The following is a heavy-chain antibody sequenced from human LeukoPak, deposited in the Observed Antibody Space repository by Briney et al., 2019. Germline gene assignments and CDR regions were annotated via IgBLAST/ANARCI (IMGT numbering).Heavy chain of an antibody. J-gene: IGHJ3*02. V-gene: IGHV1-69*13. CDR2: IIPIFGTA. Sequence: SVKVSCKASGGTFSSYAISWVRQAPGQGLEWMGGIIPIFGTANYAQKFQGRVTITADESTSTAYMELSSLRSDDTAVYYCARDSGYNGNDAFDIWGQGTMVTVSS. D-gene: IGHD5-24*01. CDR1: GGTFSSYA. CDR3: ARDSGYNGNDAFDI.